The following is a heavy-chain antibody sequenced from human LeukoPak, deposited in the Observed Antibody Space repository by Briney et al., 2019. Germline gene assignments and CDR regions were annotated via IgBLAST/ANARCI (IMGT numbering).Heavy chain of an antibody. J-gene: IGHJ4*02. CDR1: GFTFSSYG. D-gene: IGHD3-10*01. V-gene: IGHV3-23*01. CDR2: ISGSGVST. CDR3: ARGGESYYGSGSHDY. Sequence: GGSLRLSCAASGFTFSSYGMSWVRQAPGKGLEWVSGISGSGVSTYYADSVKGRFTISRDNAKKSLYLQMNSLRAEDTAVYYCARGGESYYGSGSHDYWGQGTLVTVSS.